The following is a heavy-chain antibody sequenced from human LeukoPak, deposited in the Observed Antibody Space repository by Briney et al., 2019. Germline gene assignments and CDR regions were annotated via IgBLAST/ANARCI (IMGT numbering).Heavy chain of an antibody. CDR1: GFTFNIYI. J-gene: IGHJ6*02. CDR3: ARDGPYGSGYYGMDV. V-gene: IGHV3-21*01. D-gene: IGHD3-10*01. Sequence: GGSVTLSCAPSGFTFNIYIMNCVRQPPAKALEDVSYMSSSSSYIYYADSVKGRFTVSRNKAKNSLYLQMNSLRAEDTAVYYCARDGPYGSGYYGMDVWGQGTTVTVSS. CDR2: MSSSSSYI.